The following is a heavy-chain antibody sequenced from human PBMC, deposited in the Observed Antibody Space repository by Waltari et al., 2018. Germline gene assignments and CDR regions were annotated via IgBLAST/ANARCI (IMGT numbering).Heavy chain of an antibody. D-gene: IGHD2-2*02. J-gene: IGHJ4*02. V-gene: IGHV3-30*02. CDR1: GFTFSNFG. Sequence: QVNLVASGGGVVQPGGSLRLSCATSGFTFSNFGMNWARQAPGKGLEWVALIWFYGSDKFYADSVRGRFTISRDNSARTLYLDMDSLRLDDTAMYYCAKDAFGNTYLDFWGQGTLVTVSS. CDR3: AKDAFGNTYLDF. CDR2: IWFYGSDK.